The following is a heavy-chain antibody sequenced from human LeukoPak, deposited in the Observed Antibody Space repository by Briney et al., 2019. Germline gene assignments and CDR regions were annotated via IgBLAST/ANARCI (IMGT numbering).Heavy chain of an antibody. D-gene: IGHD6-19*01. Sequence: SQTLSLTCNVSGGSISSSTYYWSWIRQPAGKGLEWIGRIYSSGRTNYNPSLKSRVTISVDTSKNQVSLNLSSVTAADTAVYYCARDIHTSDWTKFDYWGQGTSVTVSS. J-gene: IGHJ4*02. CDR3: ARDIHTSDWTKFDY. CDR2: IYSSGRT. CDR1: GGSISSSTYY. V-gene: IGHV4-61*02.